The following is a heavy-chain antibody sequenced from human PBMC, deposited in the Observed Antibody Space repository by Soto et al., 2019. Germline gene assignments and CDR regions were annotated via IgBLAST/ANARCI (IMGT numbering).Heavy chain of an antibody. CDR1: GGSISSSSYY. CDR2: IYYSGST. CDR3: ARRSQWEPPQYCFDY. J-gene: IGHJ4*02. Sequence: QLQLQESGPGLVKPSETLSLTCTVSGGSISSSSYYWGWIRQPPGKGLEWIGSIYYSGSTYYNPSLKSRVTISVDTSKNQFSLKLSSVTAADTAVCYCARRSQWEPPQYCFDYWGQGTLVTVSS. D-gene: IGHD1-26*01. V-gene: IGHV4-39*01.